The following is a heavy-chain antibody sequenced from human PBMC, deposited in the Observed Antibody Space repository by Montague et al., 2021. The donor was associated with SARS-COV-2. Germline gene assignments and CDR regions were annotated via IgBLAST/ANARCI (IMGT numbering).Heavy chain of an antibody. CDR3: ARAFIAAAGTTSFDY. CDR2: NYYSGNT. J-gene: IGHJ4*02. D-gene: IGHD6-13*01. CDR1: GGSISSSSYF. Sequence: SETLSLTCTVSGGSISSSSYFWGWIRQPPGKGLEWIGSNYYSGNTYYNPSLKSRVTISVDKYKNQFSLKLGSVTAADTAVFYCARAFIAAAGTTSFDYWGQGTLVTVSS. V-gene: IGHV4-39*01.